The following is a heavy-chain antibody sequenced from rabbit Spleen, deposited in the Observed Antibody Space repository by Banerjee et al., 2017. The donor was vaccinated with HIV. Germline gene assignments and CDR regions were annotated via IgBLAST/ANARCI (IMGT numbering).Heavy chain of an antibody. D-gene: IGHD7-1*01. V-gene: IGHV1S40*01. CDR1: GFSLSSYW. CDR2: ILAGSGST. Sequence: QSLEETGGGLVQPGGSLTLTCKASGFSLSSYWMGWVRQAPGKGLEWIGIILAGSGSTYYATWVNGRFTISKTSSTTVTLQMTSLTAADTATYFCARDGDGAGGVTPLNLWGPGTLVTVS. CDR3: ARDGDGAGGVTPLNL. J-gene: IGHJ4*01.